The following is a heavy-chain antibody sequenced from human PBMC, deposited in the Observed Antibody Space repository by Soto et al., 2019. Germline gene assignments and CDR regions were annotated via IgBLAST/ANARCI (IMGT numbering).Heavy chain of an antibody. CDR3: ARYVIGHDNYDTPGYYFDR. Sequence: QVQLSQFGAEVKKPGASVKVSCKASGYSFTNFHIHWVRQAPGQGLEWMGMIDPSGGITRDAQRLQGRSTMTRDASTSTVYMELGSLTSKDTAVYYCARYVIGHDNYDTPGYYFDRCGQGTLVTASS. J-gene: IGHJ4*02. CDR2: IDPSGGIT. CDR1: GYSFTNFH. D-gene: IGHD3-22*01. V-gene: IGHV1-46*01.